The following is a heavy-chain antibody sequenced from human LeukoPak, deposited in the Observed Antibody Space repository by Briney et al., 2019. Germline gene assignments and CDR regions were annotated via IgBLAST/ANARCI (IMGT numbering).Heavy chain of an antibody. CDR1: GLTFDDYA. J-gene: IGHJ6*02. CDR3: AKERYGAYYYYGMDV. Sequence: GGSLRLSCAASGLTFDDYAMHWVRQAPGKGLEWVSGISWNSGSIGYADSVKGRFTISRGNAKNSLYLQMNSLRAEDTALYYCAKERYGAYYYYGMDVWGQGTTVTVSS. CDR2: ISWNSGSI. V-gene: IGHV3-9*01. D-gene: IGHD1-1*01.